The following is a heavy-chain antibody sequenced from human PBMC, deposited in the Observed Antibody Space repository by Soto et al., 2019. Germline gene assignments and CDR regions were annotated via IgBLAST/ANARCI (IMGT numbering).Heavy chain of an antibody. CDR2: ISSSSSTI. J-gene: IGHJ4*02. V-gene: IGHV3-48*04. CDR1: GFTFSSYS. D-gene: IGHD6-19*01. CDR3: ATLGGSGWYGGATFDY. Sequence: GGSLRLSCAASGFTFSSYSMNWVRQAPGKGVEWVSYISSSSSTIYYADSVKGRFTISRDNAKNSLYLQMNSLRAEDTAVYYCATLGGSGWYGGATFDYWGQGTLVTVSS.